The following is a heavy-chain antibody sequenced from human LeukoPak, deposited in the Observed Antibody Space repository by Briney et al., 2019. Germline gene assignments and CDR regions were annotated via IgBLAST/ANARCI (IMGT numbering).Heavy chain of an antibody. V-gene: IGHV4-59*08. CDR2: IYYSGST. CDR3: ARQGCSGGSRYSLWFDP. D-gene: IGHD2-15*01. J-gene: IGHJ5*02. CDR1: GGSISSYY. Sequence: SETLSLTCTVSGGSISSYYWSWIRQPPGKGLEWIGYIYYSGSTNYNPSLKSRLTISVDTSKNQFSLKLSSVTAADTAVYYCARQGCSGGSRYSLWFDPWGQGTLVTVSS.